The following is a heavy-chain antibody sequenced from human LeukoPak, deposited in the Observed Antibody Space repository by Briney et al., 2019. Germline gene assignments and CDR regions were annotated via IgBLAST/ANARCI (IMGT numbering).Heavy chain of an antibody. CDR3: ARHPATGLLDY. J-gene: IGHJ4*02. CDR1: GGSISSYY. D-gene: IGHD1-26*01. V-gene: IGHV4-59*08. Sequence: SETLSLTCTVSGGSISSYYWSWNRQPPGKGLEWIGYIYYSGSTNYNPSLKSRVTISVDTSKNQFSLKLSSVTAADTAVYYCARHPATGLLDYWGQGTLVTVSS. CDR2: IYYSGST.